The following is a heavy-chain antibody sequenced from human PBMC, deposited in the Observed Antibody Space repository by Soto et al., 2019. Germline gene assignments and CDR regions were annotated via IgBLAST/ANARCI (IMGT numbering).Heavy chain of an antibody. CDR1: GGCISSYY. J-gene: IGHJ6*03. V-gene: IGHV4-59*08. Sequence: PSETLSLTCTVSGGCISSYYWSWIRQPPGKGLEWIGYIYYSGSTNYNPSLKSRVTISVDTSKNQFSLKLSSVTAADTAVYYCARHHACSSTSCYGGYYYYYMDVWGKGTTVTVSS. CDR2: IYYSGST. CDR3: ARHHACSSTSCYGGYYYYYMDV. D-gene: IGHD2-2*01.